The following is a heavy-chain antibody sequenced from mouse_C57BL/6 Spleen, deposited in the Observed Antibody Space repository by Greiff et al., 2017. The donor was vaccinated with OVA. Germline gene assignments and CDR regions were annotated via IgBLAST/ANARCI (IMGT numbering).Heavy chain of an antibody. CDR2: IYPRDGST. CDR3: AREHYDYDGAMDY. D-gene: IGHD2-4*01. V-gene: IGHV1-78*01. CDR1: GYTFTDHT. J-gene: IGHJ4*01. Sequence: VQLQQSDAELVKPGASVKISCKVSGYTFTDHTIHWMKQRPEQGLEWIGHIYPRDGSTKYNEKFKGKATLTADKSSSTAYMQLNSLTSEDSAVYFCAREHYDYDGAMDYWGQGTSVTVSS.